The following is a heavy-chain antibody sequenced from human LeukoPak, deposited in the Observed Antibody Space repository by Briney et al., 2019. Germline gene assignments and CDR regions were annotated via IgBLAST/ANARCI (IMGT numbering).Heavy chain of an antibody. CDR3: ARPTAVGAAPRAFDI. J-gene: IGHJ3*02. D-gene: IGHD2-15*01. CDR2: ISSSGSTI. Sequence: GGSLRLSCAASGFTFSSYEMNWVRQAPGKGLEWVSYISSSGSTIYYAGSVKGRFTISRDNAKNSLYLQMNSLRAEDTAVYYCARPTAVGAAPRAFDIWGQGTMVTVSS. CDR1: GFTFSSYE. V-gene: IGHV3-48*03.